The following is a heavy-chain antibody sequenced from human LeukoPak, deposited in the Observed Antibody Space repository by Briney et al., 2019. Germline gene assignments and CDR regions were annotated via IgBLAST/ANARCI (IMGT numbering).Heavy chain of an antibody. CDR3: ARENRDGYNPYNWFDP. CDR1: GFTFSSYW. CDR2: IKQDGSEK. J-gene: IGHJ5*02. Sequence: GGSLRLSCAASGFTFSSYWMSWVRQAPGKGLEWVANIKQDGSEKFYVDSVKGRFTISRDNAKKSLFLQMNSLRAEDTAVHYCARENRDGYNPYNWFDPWGQGTLVTVSP. V-gene: IGHV3-7*01. D-gene: IGHD5-24*01.